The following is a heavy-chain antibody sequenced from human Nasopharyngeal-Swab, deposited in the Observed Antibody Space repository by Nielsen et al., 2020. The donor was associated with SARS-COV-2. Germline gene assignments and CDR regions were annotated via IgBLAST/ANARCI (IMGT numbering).Heavy chain of an antibody. V-gene: IGHV3-30*18. D-gene: IGHD3-22*01. J-gene: IGHJ4*02. CDR1: GFTFSSYG. CDR3: AKDYYDSSGYYFAY. CDR2: ISYDGSNK. Sequence: GESLKISCAASGFTFSSYGMHWVRQAPGKGLEWVAVISYDGSNKYYADSVKGRFTISRDNSKNTLYLQMNSLRAEDTAVYSCAKDYYDSSGYYFAYWGQGTLVTVSS.